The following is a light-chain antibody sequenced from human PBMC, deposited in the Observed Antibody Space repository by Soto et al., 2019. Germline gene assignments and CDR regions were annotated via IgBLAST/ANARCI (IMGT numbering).Light chain of an antibody. CDR1: QSVSSNY. CDR3: QQYGSPPWT. V-gene: IGKV3-20*01. J-gene: IGKJ1*01. Sequence: EIVLTQSPGTLSLSPGERATLPCRASQSVSSNYLAWYKKKPGQAPSLLIYGASSRATGIPERFSGSGSGTDFTLTISRLEPEDFAVYYCQQYGSPPWTFGQGTKVEIK. CDR2: GAS.